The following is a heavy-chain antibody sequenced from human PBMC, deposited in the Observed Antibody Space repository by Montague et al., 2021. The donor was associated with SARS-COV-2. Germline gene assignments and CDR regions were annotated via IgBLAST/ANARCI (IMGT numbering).Heavy chain of an antibody. Sequence: SETLSLTCAVSGASISSDNWWNWVRQSPGKGLEWIGETCQAVGTNYNPSLKSRVTIAVDNFSNQVSLKMTSVTAADTAIYYCARVVRGCSGHSCYFDPWGQGTLVTVSS. D-gene: IGHD2-2*01. CDR1: GASISSDNW. CDR2: TCQAVGT. CDR3: ARVVRGCSGHSCYFDP. V-gene: IGHV4-4*02. J-gene: IGHJ5*02.